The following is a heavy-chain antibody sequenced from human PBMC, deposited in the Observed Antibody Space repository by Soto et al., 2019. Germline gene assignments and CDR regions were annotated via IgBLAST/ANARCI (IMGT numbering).Heavy chain of an antibody. CDR1: GGSISGYY. CDR3: TRDGDGRMTTNPYYYYGMDV. J-gene: IGHJ6*02. Sequence: LSLTCTVSGGSISGYYWSWIRQPPGKGLEWIGNVYYSGGAKYNPSVKRRVSISVDTSKNQFSLSLSSVTAADTAVYYCTRDGDGRMTTNPYYYYGMDVWGPGITVTVSS. CDR2: VYYSGGA. D-gene: IGHD2-21*02. V-gene: IGHV4-59*01.